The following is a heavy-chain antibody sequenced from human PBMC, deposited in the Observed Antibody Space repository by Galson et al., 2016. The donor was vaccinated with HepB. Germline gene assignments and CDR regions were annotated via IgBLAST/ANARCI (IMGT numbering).Heavy chain of an antibody. J-gene: IGHJ6*02. CDR2: ISDSGRTT. D-gene: IGHD5-12*01. V-gene: IGHV3-23*01. CDR3: ANLRGGYSGPRYYDYYNGMDV. Sequence: SLRLSCAASGFAFRSYAMSWVRQAPGKGLEWVSAISDSGRTTYYTDPVKGRFTISRDNSRNTLHLQMNSLTAEDTAIYYCANLRGGYSGPRYYDYYNGMDVWGQGTTVTVSS. CDR1: GFAFRSYA.